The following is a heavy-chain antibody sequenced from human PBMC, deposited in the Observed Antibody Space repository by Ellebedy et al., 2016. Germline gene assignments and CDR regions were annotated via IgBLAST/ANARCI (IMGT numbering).Heavy chain of an antibody. D-gene: IGHD2-15*01. CDR2: ISGGGDTT. V-gene: IGHV3-23*01. CDR1: GFTFNTFF. J-gene: IGHJ5*02. CDR3: RLGHYSQA. Sequence: GGSLRLXXAASGFTFNTFFMSWVRQAPGKGMEWVSTISGGGDTTYYADSVKGRFTISRDNSKDTVFLQMNNLRAEDTAVYYCRLGHYSQAWGQGTLVTVSS.